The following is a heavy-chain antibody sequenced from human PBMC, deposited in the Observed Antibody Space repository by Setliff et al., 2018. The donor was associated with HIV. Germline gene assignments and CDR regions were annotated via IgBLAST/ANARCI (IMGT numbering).Heavy chain of an antibody. J-gene: IGHJ6*03. Sequence: SETLSLTCTVSGDSSSNDYWTWVRQPPGKGLEWIGSLRPSGNTYYNPSLKSRVTISVDTSKNQFSLNLSSVTAADTAVYYCARHGAFYYYYYMDVWGKGTTVTVSS. CDR1: GDSSSNDY. CDR2: LRPSGNT. CDR3: ARHGAFYYYYYMDV. V-gene: IGHV4-59*05.